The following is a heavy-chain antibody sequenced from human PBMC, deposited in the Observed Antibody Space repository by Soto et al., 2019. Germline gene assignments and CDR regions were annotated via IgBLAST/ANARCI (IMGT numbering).Heavy chain of an antibody. D-gene: IGHD6-19*01. J-gene: IGHJ6*02. CDR1: GFTFSSYG. Sequence: QVQLVESGGGVVQPGRSLRLSCAASGFTFSSYGMHWVRQAPGKGLEWVALISYDGSNEDYADSVKGRFTISRVNSKKTLYLQMNSLRPEDTAVYYCAKDLEWLVLRYAMDVWGQGTTVTVSS. CDR2: ISYDGSNE. V-gene: IGHV3-30*18. CDR3: AKDLEWLVLRYAMDV.